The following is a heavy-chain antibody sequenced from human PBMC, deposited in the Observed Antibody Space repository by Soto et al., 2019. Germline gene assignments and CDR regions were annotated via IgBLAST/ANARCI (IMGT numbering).Heavy chain of an antibody. CDR2: IKEDGSEK. CDR1: GFTFSTFW. CDR3: ARVRPGNYRDY. Sequence: PGGSLRLSCAASGFTFSTFWMDWVRQAPGKGLEWVAKIKEDGSEKYYADSVKGRFIISRDNARNSVYLQMNSLRAEDTAVYYCARVRPGNYRDYWVQGTLVTVSS. V-gene: IGHV3-7*03. D-gene: IGHD3-10*01. J-gene: IGHJ4*02.